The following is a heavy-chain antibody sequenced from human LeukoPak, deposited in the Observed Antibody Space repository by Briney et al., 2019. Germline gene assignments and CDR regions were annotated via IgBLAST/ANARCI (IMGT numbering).Heavy chain of an antibody. D-gene: IGHD1-26*01. J-gene: IGHJ3*02. CDR1: GFTFSSYD. CDR3: ARERGSGSYGVEAFDI. CDR2: IGIGDAT. V-gene: IGHV3-13*01. Sequence: GGCLRLSCAASGFTFSSYDMHWVRQGTGKGLNWVSAIGIGDATYYAGSVKGRFTISRENAKNSLHLQMNSLGPGDTAMYYCARERGSGSYGVEAFDIWGQGTMVIVSS.